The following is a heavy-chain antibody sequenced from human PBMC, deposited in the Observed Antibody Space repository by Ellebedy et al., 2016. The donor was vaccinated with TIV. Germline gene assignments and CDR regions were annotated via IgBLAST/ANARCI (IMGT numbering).Heavy chain of an antibody. J-gene: IGHJ4*02. V-gene: IGHV3-23*01. CDR2: ISNSGGTT. Sequence: GESLKISCAASGFTFSSYAMGWVRQAPGKGLEWVSSISNSGGTTYYTDSVGGRFTISRDNSKKTLYLQMNSLRAEDTAVYYCAKGRGGGSDSSAPRYYFDYWGLGTLVTVSS. D-gene: IGHD3-22*01. CDR3: AKGRGGGSDSSAPRYYFDY. CDR1: GFTFSSYA.